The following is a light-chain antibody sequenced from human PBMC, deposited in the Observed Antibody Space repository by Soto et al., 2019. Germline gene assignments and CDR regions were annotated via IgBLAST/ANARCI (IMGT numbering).Light chain of an antibody. V-gene: IGLV1-51*01. Sequence: QAVLTQPHSVSAAPGQKATISCSGITSNIGNNYVSWYQQLPGTAPKLLIYDNNKRPSGIPDRFSGSKSGTSATLGITGLQTGDEAGYYWLTWESSLSVGVFGTG. CDR3: LTWESSLSVGV. J-gene: IGLJ1*01. CDR2: DNN. CDR1: TSNIGNNY.